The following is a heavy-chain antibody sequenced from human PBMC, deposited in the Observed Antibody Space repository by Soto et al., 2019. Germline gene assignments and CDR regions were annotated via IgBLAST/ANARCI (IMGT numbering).Heavy chain of an antibody. J-gene: IGHJ4*02. Sequence: QVQLVQSGAEVKKPGSSVKVSCKASGGTFSSYTISWVRQAPGQGLEWMGRIIPILGIANYAQKFQGRVTSPAAKSTITAYMELSSLRSEDTAVYYCAMAYCSSTGCYRDYWGQGTLVTVSS. CDR1: GGTFSSYT. CDR3: AMAYCSSTGCYRDY. V-gene: IGHV1-69*02. CDR2: IIPILGIA. D-gene: IGHD2-2*02.